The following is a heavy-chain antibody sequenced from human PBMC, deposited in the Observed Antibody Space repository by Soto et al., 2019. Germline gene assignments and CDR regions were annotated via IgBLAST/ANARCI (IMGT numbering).Heavy chain of an antibody. CDR2: IKSTVAGGTT. Sequence: EVQLVESGGGLVKPGGSLRLSCAASGFTFSNAWMNWVRQAPGKGLEWIGRIKSTVAGGTTESAAPVKVGFTISREDSKTTVYLQVSSLKTDDTAVYFCTVDRAVQHNYGHYNMDIWGHGPRVSVSS. V-gene: IGHV3-15*01. J-gene: IGHJ6*02. CDR1: GFTFSNAW. CDR3: TVDRAVQHNYGHYNMDI. D-gene: IGHD4-17*01.